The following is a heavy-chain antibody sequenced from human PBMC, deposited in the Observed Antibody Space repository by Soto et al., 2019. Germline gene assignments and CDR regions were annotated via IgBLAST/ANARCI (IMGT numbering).Heavy chain of an antibody. CDR2: ASGNGGST. V-gene: IGHV3-23*01. D-gene: IGHD6-6*01. J-gene: IGHJ4*02. CDR1: GFTFSDYA. Sequence: GESLRLSCAASGFTFSDYAMTWVRQAPGKGLEWVSHASGNGGSTYYADSVRGRFTISRDNSKNTMHLQMNSLRVEDTALYYCGRTLFIAARTVVPFDYWGERALVT. CDR3: GRTLFIAARTVVPFDY.